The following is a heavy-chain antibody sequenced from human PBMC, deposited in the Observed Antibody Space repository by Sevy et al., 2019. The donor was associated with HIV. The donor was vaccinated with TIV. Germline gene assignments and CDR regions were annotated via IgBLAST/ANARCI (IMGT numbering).Heavy chain of an antibody. J-gene: IGHJ4*02. CDR1: GFTFSSYA. V-gene: IGHV3-23*01. D-gene: IGHD3-10*01. Sequence: GGSLRLSCAASGFTFSSYAMSWVRQAPGKGLEWVSAISGSGGSTYYADSVKGRFTISRDNSKNTLYLQMNSRRAEDTAVYYCAKVPGWGITMVRGVSPYFDYWGQGTLVTVSS. CDR2: ISGSGGST. CDR3: AKVPGWGITMVRGVSPYFDY.